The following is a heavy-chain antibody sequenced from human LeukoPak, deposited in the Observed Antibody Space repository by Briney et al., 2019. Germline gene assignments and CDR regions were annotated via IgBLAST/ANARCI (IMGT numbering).Heavy chain of an antibody. Sequence: SETLSLTCTVSGGSISSYYWSWIRQPPGKGLEWIGYIYYSGSTNYNPSLKSRVTISVDTSKNQFSLKLSSVTAADTAVYYCARQRLEYNWNENWFDPWGQGTLVTVTS. CDR1: GGSISSYY. V-gene: IGHV4-59*08. D-gene: IGHD1-1*01. CDR2: IYYSGST. J-gene: IGHJ5*02. CDR3: ARQRLEYNWNENWFDP.